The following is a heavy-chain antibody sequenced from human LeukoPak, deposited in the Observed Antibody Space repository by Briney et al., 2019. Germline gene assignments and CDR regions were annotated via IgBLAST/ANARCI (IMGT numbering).Heavy chain of an antibody. D-gene: IGHD3-10*01. CDR1: GFTFSSYG. Sequence: GGSLRLSCAASGFTFSSYGMSWVRQAPGKGLEWVSAISGSGGSTYYADSVKGRFTISRDNAKNSLYLQMNSLRAEDTAVYYCARDSFDADRGVLYYFDYWGQGTLVTVSS. CDR3: ARDSFDADRGVLYYFDY. V-gene: IGHV3-23*01. J-gene: IGHJ4*02. CDR2: ISGSGGST.